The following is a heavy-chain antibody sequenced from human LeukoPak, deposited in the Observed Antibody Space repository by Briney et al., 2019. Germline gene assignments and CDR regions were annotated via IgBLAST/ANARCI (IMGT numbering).Heavy chain of an antibody. CDR2: INHSGST. V-gene: IGHV4-34*01. Sequence: SETLSLTCAVSGGSFSGYYWSWIRQPPGKGLEWIGEINHSGSTNYNPSLKSRVTISVDTSKNQFSLKLSSVTAADTAVYYCARSAGYCSGGSCYLSYWGRGTLVTVSS. CDR3: ARSAGYCSGGSCYLSY. J-gene: IGHJ4*02. D-gene: IGHD2-15*01. CDR1: GGSFSGYY.